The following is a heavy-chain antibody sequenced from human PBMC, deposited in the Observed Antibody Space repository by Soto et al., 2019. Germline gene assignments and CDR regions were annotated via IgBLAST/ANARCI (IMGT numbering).Heavy chain of an antibody. J-gene: IGHJ4*02. V-gene: IGHV3-53*01. Sequence: EVQLVESGGGLIQPGGSLRLSCADSGFSVSGSYMGWVRQAPGKGLEWVSVIYRGGGTYYVDSVKGRFTISRDNSENTLYLKMNSLRADDTAVYYGARGWGSGWLEFFDSWGQGALVTVSS. CDR2: IYRGGGT. D-gene: IGHD6-19*01. CDR1: GFSVSGSY. CDR3: ARGWGSGWLEFFDS.